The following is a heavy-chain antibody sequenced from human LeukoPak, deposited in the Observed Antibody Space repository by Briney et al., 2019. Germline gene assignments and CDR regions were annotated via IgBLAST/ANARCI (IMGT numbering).Heavy chain of an antibody. D-gene: IGHD4-17*01. J-gene: IGHJ6*03. CDR1: GLTFRTYA. V-gene: IGHV1-69*01. CDR3: ARDRGLGDYGDYPRAMYYYYMDV. CDR2: IIPIFGTA. Sequence: PGGSLRLSCAASGLTFRTYAMSWVRQAPGQGLEWMGGIIPIFGTANYAQKFQGRVTITADESTSTAYMELSSLRSEDTAVYYCARDRGLGDYGDYPRAMYYYYMDVWGKGTTVTISS.